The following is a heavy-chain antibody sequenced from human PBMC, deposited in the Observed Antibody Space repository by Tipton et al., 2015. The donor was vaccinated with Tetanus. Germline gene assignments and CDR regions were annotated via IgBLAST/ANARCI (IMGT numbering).Heavy chain of an antibody. J-gene: IGHJ3*01. D-gene: IGHD4-17*01. CDR1: GGSMSSSSYY. CDR2: IYYSGSS. V-gene: IGHV4-39*01. Sequence: TLSLTCTVSGGSMSSSSYYWDWIRQPPGKGLEWIGSIYYSGSSYYNPSLESRVTISLDTSKNRFSLKLTSVTAADAAVYYCARPSTTVTPRAFDVWGQGTMVTVSS. CDR3: ARPSTTVTPRAFDV.